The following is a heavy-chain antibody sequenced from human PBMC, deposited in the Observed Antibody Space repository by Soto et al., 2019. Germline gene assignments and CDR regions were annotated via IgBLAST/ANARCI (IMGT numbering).Heavy chain of an antibody. CDR1: GFTFSSYS. Sequence: PGGSLRLSCAASGFTFSSYSMNWVRQAPGKGLEWVSSISSSSSYIYYADSVKGRFTISRDNAKNSLYLQMNSLRAEDTAVYYCARVPQPLRAFDIWGQGTMVTVSS. V-gene: IGHV3-21*01. CDR3: ARVPQPLRAFDI. CDR2: ISSSSSYI. D-gene: IGHD2-2*01. J-gene: IGHJ3*02.